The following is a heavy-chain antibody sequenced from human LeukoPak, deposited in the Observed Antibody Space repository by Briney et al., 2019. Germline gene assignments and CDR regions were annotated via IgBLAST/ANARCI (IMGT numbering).Heavy chain of an antibody. CDR3: ARESSVSGWYIY. Sequence: PGGSLRLSCAASGFTVSNSFMGWVRQAPGTGLGWVSGIYAGGTTYYADSVQGRFTISRHNSENTLYLQMNSLRPEDTAVYYCARESSVSGWYIYWGQGTLVTVSS. CDR2: IYAGGTT. CDR1: GFTVSNSF. D-gene: IGHD6-19*01. V-gene: IGHV3-53*04. J-gene: IGHJ4*02.